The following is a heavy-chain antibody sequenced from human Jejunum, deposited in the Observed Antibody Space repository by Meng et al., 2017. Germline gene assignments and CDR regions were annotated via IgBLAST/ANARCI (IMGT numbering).Heavy chain of an antibody. J-gene: IGHJ4*02. V-gene: IGHV3-30*01. CDR2: ISYDGSNN. CDR1: GFTFRSFA. D-gene: IGHD2/OR15-2a*01. Sequence: VQLVESGGALVQPGRSLRLSCTASGFTFRSFAMQWVRQTPGKGLEWVAVISYDGSNNYYADSVMGRFTISRDNSKNTLYLEMNSLRPEDTAVYYCVYGPDYWGQGTLVTVSS. CDR3: VYGPDY.